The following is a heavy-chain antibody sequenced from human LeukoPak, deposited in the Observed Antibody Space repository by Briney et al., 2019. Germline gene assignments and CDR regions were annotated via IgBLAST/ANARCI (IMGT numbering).Heavy chain of an antibody. CDR3: AREGIAASAAGWFDP. CDR1: GGTFSSYA. D-gene: IGHD6-13*01. CDR2: IIPIFGTA. V-gene: IGHV1-69*01. J-gene: IGHJ5*02. Sequence: SVKVSCKASGGTFSSYAISWVRQATGQGLEWMGGIIPIFGTANYAQKFQGRVTITADESTSTAYMELSSLRSEDTAVYYCAREGIAASAAGWFDPWGQGTLVTVSS.